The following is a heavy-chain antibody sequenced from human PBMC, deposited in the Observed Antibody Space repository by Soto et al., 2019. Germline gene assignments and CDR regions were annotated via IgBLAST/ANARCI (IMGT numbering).Heavy chain of an antibody. CDR3: ARAIAAAEKYYYYYGMDV. Sequence: GGSLRLSCAASGFTFSSYGMHWVRQAPGKGLEWVAVIWYDGSNKYYADYVKGRFTISRDNSKNTLYLQMNSLRAEDTAVYYCARAIAAAEKYYYYYGMDVWGQGTTVTVSS. V-gene: IGHV3-33*01. J-gene: IGHJ6*02. D-gene: IGHD6-13*01. CDR1: GFTFSSYG. CDR2: IWYDGSNK.